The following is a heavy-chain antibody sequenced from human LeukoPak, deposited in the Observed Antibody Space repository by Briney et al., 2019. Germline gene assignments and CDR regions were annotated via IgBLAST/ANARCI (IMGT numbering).Heavy chain of an antibody. V-gene: IGHV4-59*01. J-gene: IGHJ6*02. D-gene: IGHD3-9*01. Sequence: SETLSLTCTVSGGSISSYYWSWIWQPPGKGLERIGYIYSSGRTNYNPSLRSRLTISVDTSKNQFSLKLSSVTAADTAVYYCAREHWLSDYYYGMDVWGQGTTVTVSS. CDR3: AREHWLSDYYYGMDV. CDR1: GGSISSYY. CDR2: IYSSGRT.